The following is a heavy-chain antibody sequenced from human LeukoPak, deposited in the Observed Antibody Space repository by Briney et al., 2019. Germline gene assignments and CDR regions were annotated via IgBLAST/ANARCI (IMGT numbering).Heavy chain of an antibody. D-gene: IGHD4-23*01. Sequence: SETLSLTCAVYGGSFSGYYWSWIRQPPGKGLEWIGEINHSGSTNYNPSLKSRVTISVDTSKNQFSLKLSSVTAADTAVYYCAREDYGGNSGVNAFDIWGQGTMVTVSS. V-gene: IGHV4-34*01. CDR2: INHSGST. J-gene: IGHJ3*02. CDR3: AREDYGGNSGVNAFDI. CDR1: GGSFSGYY.